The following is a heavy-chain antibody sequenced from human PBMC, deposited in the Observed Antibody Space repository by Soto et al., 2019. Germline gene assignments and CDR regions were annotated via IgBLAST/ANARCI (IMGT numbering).Heavy chain of an antibody. Sequence: QVQLVQSGAEVKKPGSSVKVSCKASGGTFSNYAISWVRQAPGQGLEWMGGIIPIFGTANYAQKFQGRVTITADESTSTAYMELSSQRSEDTAVYYCASPIPSVRYYNGMDVWSQGTTVTVSS. V-gene: IGHV1-69*12. D-gene: IGHD2-2*02. CDR3: ASPIPSVRYYNGMDV. CDR1: GGTFSNYA. CDR2: IIPIFGTA. J-gene: IGHJ6*02.